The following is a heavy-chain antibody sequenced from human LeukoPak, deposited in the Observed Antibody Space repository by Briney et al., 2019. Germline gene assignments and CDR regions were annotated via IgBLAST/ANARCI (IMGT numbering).Heavy chain of an antibody. Sequence: PSETLSLTCAVSGYSISSGYYWGWIRQPPGKGLEWIGTIYHSGSTYYNPSLKSRVTISVNTSKNQFSLKLTSVTAADTAVYYCARVRGYCSSTICYRYYFDYWGQGTLVTVSS. CDR3: ARVRGYCSSTICYRYYFDY. D-gene: IGHD2-2*01. CDR1: GYSISSGYY. J-gene: IGHJ4*02. CDR2: IYHSGST. V-gene: IGHV4-38-2*01.